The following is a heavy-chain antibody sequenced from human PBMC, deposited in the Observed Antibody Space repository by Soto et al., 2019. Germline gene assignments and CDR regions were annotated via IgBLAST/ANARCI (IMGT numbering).Heavy chain of an antibody. D-gene: IGHD2-2*01. CDR3: ARHGGFNQEY. V-gene: IGHV4-4*02. CDR1: GASISSGTW. CDR2: IYHNENA. J-gene: IGHJ4*02. Sequence: QVQLQESGPGLVKPSETLSLTCTVSGASISSGTWCSWVRQSPGKGLEWIGQIYHNENADYNPSLESRVVISADKSSNQLSLKMNSVTAADTAVYYCARHGGFNQEYWGQGTLVTVSS.